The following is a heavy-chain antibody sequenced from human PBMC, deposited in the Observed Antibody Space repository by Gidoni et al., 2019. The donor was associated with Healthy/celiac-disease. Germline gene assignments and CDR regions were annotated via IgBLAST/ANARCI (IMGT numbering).Heavy chain of an antibody. CDR1: GGSISSYY. D-gene: IGHD6-13*01. CDR2: IYYSGST. Sequence: QVQLQESGPGLVKPSETLSLTCTVSGGSISSYYWSWIRQPPGKGLECIGYIYYSGSTNYNPSLKSRVTISVDTSKNQFSLKLSSVTAADTAVYYCARSAGLIYYYGMDVWGQGTTVTVSS. CDR3: ARSAGLIYYYGMDV. J-gene: IGHJ6*02. V-gene: IGHV4-59*01.